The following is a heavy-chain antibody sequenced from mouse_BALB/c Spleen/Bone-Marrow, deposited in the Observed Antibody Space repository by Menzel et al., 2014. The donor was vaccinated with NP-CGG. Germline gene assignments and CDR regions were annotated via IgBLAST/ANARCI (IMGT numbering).Heavy chain of an antibody. CDR1: GYASTNYW. Sequence: QVQLQQPGAELVRPGTSVKVSCKASGYASTNYWIEWVKQRPGQGLEWIGVINPGSGGVNYNEKFKGKATLTADKSSSTAYIQLSSLTSDDSAVYFCSREITRYAVDYWGQGTSVTVSS. CDR2: INPGSGGV. CDR3: SREITRYAVDY. D-gene: IGHD2-4*01. V-gene: IGHV1-54*01. J-gene: IGHJ4*01.